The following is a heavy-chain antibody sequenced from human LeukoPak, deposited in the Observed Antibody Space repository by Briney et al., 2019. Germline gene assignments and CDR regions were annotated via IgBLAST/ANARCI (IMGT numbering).Heavy chain of an antibody. Sequence: GRSLSLSCAASGFTFSSYAMHWVRQAPGKGLEWVAVISYDGSNKYYADSVKGRFTVSRDNSKSTLYLQMNSLRADDTAVYYCAREPLYWGRGTLVTVSS. CDR1: GFTFSSYA. J-gene: IGHJ1*01. CDR2: ISYDGSNK. CDR3: AREPLY. D-gene: IGHD1-14*01. V-gene: IGHV3-30-3*01.